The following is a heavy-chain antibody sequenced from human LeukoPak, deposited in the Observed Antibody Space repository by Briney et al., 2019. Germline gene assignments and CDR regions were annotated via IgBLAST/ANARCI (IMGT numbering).Heavy chain of an antibody. CDR1: GFPYSSYS. D-gene: IGHD4-23*01. Sequence: GGSLRLSWAASGFPYSSYSMTWVGHAPRKGLVGVSYISSGSSTIYYADSVKGRFTISRDNAKNSLYLQMNSLRAEDTAVYYCARDMTTVGESDAFDIWGQGTMVTVSS. V-gene: IGHV3-48*01. CDR3: ARDMTTVGESDAFDI. CDR2: ISSGSSTI. J-gene: IGHJ3*02.